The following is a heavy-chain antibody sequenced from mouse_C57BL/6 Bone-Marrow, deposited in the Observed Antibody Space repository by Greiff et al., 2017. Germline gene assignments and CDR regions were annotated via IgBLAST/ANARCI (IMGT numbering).Heavy chain of an antibody. CDR1: GYTFTSYW. Sequence: QVQLQQPGAELVKPGASVKLSCKASGYTFTSYWMPWVKQRPGQGLEWIGMINPNSGSTNYNEKFKSKATLTVDKSSSTAYMQLSSLTSEDSAVYYCARSRGLRRREFACWGQGTLVTVSA. CDR2: INPNSGST. J-gene: IGHJ3*01. V-gene: IGHV1-64*01. CDR3: ARSRGLRRREFAC. D-gene: IGHD2-4*01.